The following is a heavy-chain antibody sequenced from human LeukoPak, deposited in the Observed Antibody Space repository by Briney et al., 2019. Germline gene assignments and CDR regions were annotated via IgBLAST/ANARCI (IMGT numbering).Heavy chain of an antibody. CDR2: ISGSGGST. CDR3: AKVANNWNDINNWFDP. J-gene: IGHJ5*02. D-gene: IGHD1-1*01. Sequence: PGGSLRLSCAASGFTFGSYGMSWVRQAPGKGLEWVSAISGSGGSTYYADSVKGRFTISRDNSKNTLYLQMNSLRAEDTAVYYCAKVANNWNDINNWFDPWGQGTPVTVSS. CDR1: GFTFGSYG. V-gene: IGHV3-23*01.